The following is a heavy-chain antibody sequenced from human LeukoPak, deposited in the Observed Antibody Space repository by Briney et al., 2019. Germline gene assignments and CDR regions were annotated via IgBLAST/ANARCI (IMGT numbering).Heavy chain of an antibody. CDR2: ISGSGGST. J-gene: IGHJ4*02. V-gene: IGHV3-23*01. Sequence: GGSLRLSCAASGFTFGSYAMTWVRQAPGQGLEWVSAISGSGGSTYYADSVKGRFTISRDNSKNTLYLQMNSLRAEDTAVYYCAKDFPVGATSYFDSWGQGTLVTVSS. CDR1: GFTFGSYA. D-gene: IGHD1-26*01. CDR3: AKDFPVGATSYFDS.